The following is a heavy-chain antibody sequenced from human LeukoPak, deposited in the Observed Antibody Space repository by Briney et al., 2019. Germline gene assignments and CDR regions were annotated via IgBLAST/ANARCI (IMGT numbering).Heavy chain of an antibody. CDR2: IVNDEITT. D-gene: IGHD5-12*01. Sequence: GGSLRLSCVASGFTFRSHWMHWVRQAPGKGLEWVSYIVNDEITTNYADSVRGRFTTPRDNAKNTIYLQMDSLRPEDTAVYYCTRDSGFHFDYWGQGTLVTVSS. J-gene: IGHJ4*02. CDR1: GFTFRSHW. V-gene: IGHV3-74*01. CDR3: TRDSGFHFDY.